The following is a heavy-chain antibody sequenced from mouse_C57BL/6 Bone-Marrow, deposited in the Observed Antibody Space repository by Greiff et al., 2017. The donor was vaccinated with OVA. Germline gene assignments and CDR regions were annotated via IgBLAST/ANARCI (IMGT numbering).Heavy chain of an antibody. J-gene: IGHJ3*01. CDR1: GFTFSSYG. V-gene: IGHV5-6*01. D-gene: IGHD1-1*01. Sequence: EVKLVESGGDLVKPGGSLKLSCAASGFTFSSYGMSWVRQTPDKRLEWVATISSGGSYHYYPDSVKGRLTISRDNAKNTLYLQMSSLKSEDTAMYYCARPGYYGSSPTYWGQGTLVTVSA. CDR3: ARPGYYGSSPTY. CDR2: ISSGGSYH.